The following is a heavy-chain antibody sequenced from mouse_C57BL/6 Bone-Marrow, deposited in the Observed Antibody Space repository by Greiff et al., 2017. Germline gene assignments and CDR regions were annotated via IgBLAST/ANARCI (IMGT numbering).Heavy chain of an antibody. CDR1: GYTFTNYW. CDR2: IYPGGGYT. CDR3: ARGGYYWYFDV. Sequence: QVQLKASGAELVRPGTSVKMSCKASGYTFTNYWIGWAKQRPGHGLEWIGDIYPGGGYTNHNEKFKGKATLTADKSSSTAYMQFSSLTSEDSAIYYCARGGYYWYFDVWGTGTTGTVSS. V-gene: IGHV1-63*01. J-gene: IGHJ1*03. D-gene: IGHD1-1*02.